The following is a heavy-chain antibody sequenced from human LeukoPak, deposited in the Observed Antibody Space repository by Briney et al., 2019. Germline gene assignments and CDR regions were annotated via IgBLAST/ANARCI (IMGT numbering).Heavy chain of an antibody. CDR1: GFTFSSYI. D-gene: IGHD2-15*01. Sequence: PGGSLGLSCAASGFTFSSYIMNWVRQAPGKGLEWVSSISRDGSYIHYADSVKGRFTISRDNAKQSLYLQMSSLRAEDTAVYYCARHEGYSFDYWGQGTLVTVSS. V-gene: IGHV3-21*01. CDR3: ARHEGYSFDY. J-gene: IGHJ4*02. CDR2: ISRDGSYI.